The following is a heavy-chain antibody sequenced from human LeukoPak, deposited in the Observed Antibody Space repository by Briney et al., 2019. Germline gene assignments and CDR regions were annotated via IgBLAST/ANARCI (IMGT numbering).Heavy chain of an antibody. Sequence: SVKVSFKASGYTFTGYYMHWVRQAPGQGLEWMGGIIPIFGTANYAQKFQGRVTITTDESTSTAYMELSSLRSEDTAVYYCARVTAAAGYYYMDVWGKGTTVTVSS. CDR1: GYTFTGYY. CDR3: ARVTAAAGYYYMDV. D-gene: IGHD6-13*01. V-gene: IGHV1-69*05. CDR2: IIPIFGTA. J-gene: IGHJ6*03.